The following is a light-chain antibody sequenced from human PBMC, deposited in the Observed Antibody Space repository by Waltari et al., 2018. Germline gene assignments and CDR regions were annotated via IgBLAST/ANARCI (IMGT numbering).Light chain of an antibody. CDR3: NTRDISGDHLV. CDR1: GLRTFY. J-gene: IGLJ1*01. CDR2: GED. Sequence: SSEMTQEPAVSVALGQTVRITCQGGGLRTFYANWYQQKPGQAPLLVIYGEDNRPSGIPDRFSGSRSGHTALLTISGAQAEDEADYYCNTRDISGDHLVFGSGTKVTVL. V-gene: IGLV3-19*01.